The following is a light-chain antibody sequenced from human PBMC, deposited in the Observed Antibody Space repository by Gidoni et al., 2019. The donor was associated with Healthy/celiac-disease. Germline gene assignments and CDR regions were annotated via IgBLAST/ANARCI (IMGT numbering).Light chain of an antibody. V-gene: IGLV1-40*01. CDR3: QSYDSSLSGYV. Sequence: QSVLTQPPSVSGAPGQRVTISCTGSSSNIGAGYDVHWYQQLPGTAPKRLIYGNSNRPSGVPDRFPGSKSGTSASLAITGLQAEDEADYYCQSYDSSLSGYVFGTGTKVTVL. J-gene: IGLJ1*01. CDR1: SSNIGAGYD. CDR2: GNS.